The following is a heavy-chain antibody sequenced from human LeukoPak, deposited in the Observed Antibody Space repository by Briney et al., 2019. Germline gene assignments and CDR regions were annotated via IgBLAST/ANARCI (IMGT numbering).Heavy chain of an antibody. CDR3: AREPAAAGTTPKFDY. CDR1: GFTFSSYS. D-gene: IGHD6-13*01. CDR2: ISSSSSYI. J-gene: IGHJ4*02. Sequence: GGSLRLSCAASGFTFSSYSMNWVRQAPGKGLEWVSSISSSSSYIYYADSVKGRFTVSRDNAKNSLYLQMNSLRAEDTAVYYCAREPAAAGTTPKFDYWGQGTLVTVSS. V-gene: IGHV3-21*01.